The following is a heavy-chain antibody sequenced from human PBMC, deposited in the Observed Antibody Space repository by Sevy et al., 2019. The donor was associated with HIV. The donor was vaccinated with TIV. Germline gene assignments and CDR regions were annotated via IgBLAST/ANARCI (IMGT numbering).Heavy chain of an antibody. J-gene: IGHJ2*01. CDR2: IRSKAYGGTT. CDR1: GFTFGDYA. D-gene: IGHD5-12*01. Sequence: GGSLRLSCTASGFTFGDYAMSWFRQAPGKGLEWVGFIRSKAYGGTTEYAASVKGRFTISRDDSKSIAYLQMNSLKTEDTAVYYCTRGVTTILWYFDLWGRGTLATVSS. CDR3: TRGVTTILWYFDL. V-gene: IGHV3-49*03.